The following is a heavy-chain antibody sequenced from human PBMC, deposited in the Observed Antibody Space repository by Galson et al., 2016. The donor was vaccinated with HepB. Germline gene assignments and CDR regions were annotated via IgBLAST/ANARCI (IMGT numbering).Heavy chain of an antibody. Sequence: SVKVSCKASGYTFTNYGISWVRQAPGQGLEWMGWISAYNRKTNYAQSLQGRVTMTTDTSTSTAYMELRSRRSDDTAVYYCAKVASSYYFYFMDVWGKGTTVTVSS. J-gene: IGHJ6*03. CDR2: ISAYNRKT. V-gene: IGHV1-18*04. CDR1: GYTFTNYG. CDR3: AKVASSYYFYFMDV.